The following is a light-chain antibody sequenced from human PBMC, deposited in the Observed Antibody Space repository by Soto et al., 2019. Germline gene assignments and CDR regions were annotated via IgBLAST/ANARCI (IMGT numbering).Light chain of an antibody. V-gene: IGKV3-15*01. CDR3: RQYDNWPWT. CDR2: GAS. CDR1: QSVSSSY. Sequence: EIVITQSPDTLSFSPGERAALSCRASQSVSSSYLAWYQQKPGQAPRLLIYGASRRATGFPARFSGSGSGTDFTLTISSLRSEDFAVYYCRQYDNWPWTFGQGTKVDIK. J-gene: IGKJ1*01.